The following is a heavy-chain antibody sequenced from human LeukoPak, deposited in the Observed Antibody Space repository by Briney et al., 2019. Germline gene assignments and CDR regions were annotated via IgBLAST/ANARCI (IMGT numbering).Heavy chain of an antibody. J-gene: IGHJ4*02. D-gene: IGHD1-26*01. CDR3: AKEYSGSSSPGTFDY. CDR1: GITFSSYG. CDR2: ISSTGGTT. Sequence: GGSLRLSCAASGITFSSYGMSWVRQAPGKGLEWVSSISSTGGTTYYADSVKGRFTISRDNSKNTLYLQMNSLRAEDTAVYYCAKEYSGSSSPGTFDYWGQGTLVTVSS. V-gene: IGHV3-23*01.